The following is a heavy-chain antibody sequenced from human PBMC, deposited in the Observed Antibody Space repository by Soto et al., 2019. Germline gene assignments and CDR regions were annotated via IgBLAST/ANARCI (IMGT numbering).Heavy chain of an antibody. J-gene: IGHJ6*02. CDR1: GGSFSGYY. V-gene: IGHV4-34*01. CDR3: ASLVGSYDFWSGYLPHYYYYGMDV. CDR2: INHSGST. Sequence: SETLSLTCAVYGGSFSGYYWSWIRQPPGKGLEWIGEINHSGSTNYNPSLKSRVTISVDTSKNQFSLKLSSVTAADTAVYYCASLVGSYDFWSGYLPHYYYYGMDVWGQGTTVTVSS. D-gene: IGHD3-3*01.